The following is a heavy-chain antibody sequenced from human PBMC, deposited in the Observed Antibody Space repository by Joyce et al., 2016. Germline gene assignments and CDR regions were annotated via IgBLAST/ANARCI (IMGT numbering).Heavy chain of an antibody. CDR1: GGSISSSPYY. V-gene: IGHV4-31*03. Sequence: QVRVRELGPGLVKASQTLSLICTVSGGSISSSPYYWSWVRQLPGKGLEWIGHIYHSGSTYYNPSLQSRVTLSIDTSKNQFSLKVTSVTAADTAIYYCVRDGRGLVYGAPYGMDVWGQGITVTVSS. D-gene: IGHD3-10*02. CDR3: VRDGRGLVYGAPYGMDV. J-gene: IGHJ6*02. CDR2: IYHSGST.